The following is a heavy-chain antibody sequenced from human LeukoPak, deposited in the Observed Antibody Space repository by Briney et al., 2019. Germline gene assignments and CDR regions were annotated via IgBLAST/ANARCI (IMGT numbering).Heavy chain of an antibody. CDR3: AKGLRLGPTVTTSGY. CDR2: ISSSGSTI. J-gene: IGHJ4*02. Sequence: PGGSLRLSCAASGFTFSDYYMSWIRQAPGKGLEWVSYISSSGSTIYYADSVKGRFTISRDNAKNSMYLQMNSLRAEDTAVYYCAKGLRLGPTVTTSGYWGQGTLVTVSS. V-gene: IGHV3-11*04. CDR1: GFTFSDYY. D-gene: IGHD4-17*01.